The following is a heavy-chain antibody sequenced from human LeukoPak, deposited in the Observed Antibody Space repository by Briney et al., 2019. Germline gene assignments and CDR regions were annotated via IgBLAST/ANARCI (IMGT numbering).Heavy chain of an antibody. CDR2: IIPIFGTA. Sequence: ASVKVSCKASGGTVTTYTLTWVRQAPGQGLEWMGGIIPIFGTANYAQKFQGRVTITADESTSTAYMELSSLRSEDTAVYYCARADTAMEFHYFDYWGQGTLVTVSS. CDR1: GGTVTTYT. D-gene: IGHD5-18*01. V-gene: IGHV1-69*13. J-gene: IGHJ4*02. CDR3: ARADTAMEFHYFDY.